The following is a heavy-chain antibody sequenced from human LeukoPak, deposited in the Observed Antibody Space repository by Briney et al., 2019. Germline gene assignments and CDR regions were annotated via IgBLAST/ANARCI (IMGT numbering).Heavy chain of an antibody. V-gene: IGHV3-20*04. D-gene: IGHD6-13*01. CDR1: GFTFDDYG. Sequence: RPGGSLRLSCAASGFTFDDYGMSWVRQAPGKGLEWVSGINRNGGSTGYADSMKGRFTISRDNAKNSLYLQMNSLRAEDTALYYCARASGYSSSWYGSVYWGQGTLVTVSS. CDR3: ARASGYSSSWYGSVY. CDR2: INRNGGST. J-gene: IGHJ4*02.